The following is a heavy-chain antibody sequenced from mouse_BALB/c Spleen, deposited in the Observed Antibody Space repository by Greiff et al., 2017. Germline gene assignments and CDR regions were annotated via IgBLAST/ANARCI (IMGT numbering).Heavy chain of an antibody. J-gene: IGHJ2*01. Sequence: EVQGVESGTVLARPGASVKMSCKASGYSFTSYWMHWVKQRPGQGLEWIGAIYPGNSDTSYNQKFKGKAKLTAVTSASTAYMELSSLTNEDSAVYYCTRAGDYDYDDFDYWGQGTTLTVSS. V-gene: IGHV1-5*01. D-gene: IGHD2-4*01. CDR2: IYPGNSDT. CDR1: GYSFTSYW. CDR3: TRAGDYDYDDFDY.